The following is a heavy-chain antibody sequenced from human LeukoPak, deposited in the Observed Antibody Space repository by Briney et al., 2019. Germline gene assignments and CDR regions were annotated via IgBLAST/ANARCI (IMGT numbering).Heavy chain of an antibody. Sequence: GGSLRLSCAASGFTFSSYSMNWVRQAPGKGLEWVSSISSSSSYIYYADSVKGRFTISRDNAKNSLYLQMNSLRAEDTAVYYCAREVDCSSTSCYGGDYYYGMDVWGQGTTVTVPS. J-gene: IGHJ6*02. CDR1: GFTFSSYS. D-gene: IGHD2-2*01. V-gene: IGHV3-21*01. CDR2: ISSSSSYI. CDR3: AREVDCSSTSCYGGDYYYGMDV.